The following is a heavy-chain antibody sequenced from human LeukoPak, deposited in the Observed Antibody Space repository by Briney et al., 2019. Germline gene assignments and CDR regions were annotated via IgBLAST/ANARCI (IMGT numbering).Heavy chain of an antibody. CDR3: ATGRTMVRQTYYYYYYMDV. V-gene: IGHV1-24*01. Sequence: GASVKVSCKVSGYTLTELSMHWVRQAPGKGLEWMGGFDPEDGETIYAQKFQGRVTMTEDKSTDTAYMELSSLRSEDTAVYYCATGRTMVRQTYYYYYYMDVWGKGTTVTVSS. CDR1: GYTLTELS. CDR2: FDPEDGET. D-gene: IGHD3-10*01. J-gene: IGHJ6*03.